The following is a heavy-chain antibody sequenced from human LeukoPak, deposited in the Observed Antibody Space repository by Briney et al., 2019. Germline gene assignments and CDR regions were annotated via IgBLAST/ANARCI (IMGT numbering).Heavy chain of an antibody. J-gene: IGHJ5*02. CDR3: ARSSLGWFDP. V-gene: IGHV3-7*01. CDR1: GFPFSSYW. CDR2: IKQDGSKK. D-gene: IGHD7-27*01. Sequence: GGSLRLSCVASGFPFSSYWMTWVRQAPGKGLEWVANIKQDGSKKSYVDSVKGRFTISRDNAKNSLYLQMNSLRAEDTAIYYCARSSLGWFDPWGQGTLVTVSS.